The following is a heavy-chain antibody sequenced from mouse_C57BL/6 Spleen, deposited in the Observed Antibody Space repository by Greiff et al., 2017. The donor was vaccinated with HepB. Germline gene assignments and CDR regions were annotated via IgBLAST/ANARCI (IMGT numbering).Heavy chain of an antibody. Sequence: QVQLQQPGTELVKPGASVKLSCKASGYTFTSYWMHWVKQRPGQGLEWIGNINPSNGGTNYNEKFKSKATLTVDKSSSTAYLQLSSLTSEDSAVYYCARCGTGFYWYFDVWGTGTTFTVSS. V-gene: IGHV1-53*01. D-gene: IGHD4-1*01. CDR2: INPSNGGT. CDR3: ARCGTGFYWYFDV. J-gene: IGHJ1*03. CDR1: GYTFTSYW.